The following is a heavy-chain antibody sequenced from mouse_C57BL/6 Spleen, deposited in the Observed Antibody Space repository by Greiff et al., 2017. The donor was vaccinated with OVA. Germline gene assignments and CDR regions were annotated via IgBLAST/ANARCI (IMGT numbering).Heavy chain of an antibody. Sequence: EVQLQQSGPVLVKPGASVKMSCKASGYTFTDYYMNWVKQSHGKSLEWIGVINPYNGGTSYNQKFKGKATLTVDKSSSTAYMELNSLTSEGSAVYYGARGNYGSSSGYAMDYWGQGTSVTVSS. CDR1: GYTFTDYY. J-gene: IGHJ4*01. V-gene: IGHV1-19*01. CDR2: INPYNGGT. D-gene: IGHD1-1*01. CDR3: ARGNYGSSSGYAMDY.